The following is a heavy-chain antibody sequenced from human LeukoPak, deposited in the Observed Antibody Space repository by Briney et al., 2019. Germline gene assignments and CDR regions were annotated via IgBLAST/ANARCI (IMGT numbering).Heavy chain of an antibody. CDR1: GFTFSNYA. CDR3: AKSPYYYETSGFDC. J-gene: IGHJ4*02. V-gene: IGHV3-23*01. CDR2: ISGSGGST. Sequence: GGSLRLSCAASGFTFSNYAMSWVRQAPGKVLEWVSAISGSGGSTYYADSVKGRFTISRDNSENTLYLQMNSLRAEDTAVYYCAKSPYYYETSGFDCWGQGTPVTVSS. D-gene: IGHD3-22*01.